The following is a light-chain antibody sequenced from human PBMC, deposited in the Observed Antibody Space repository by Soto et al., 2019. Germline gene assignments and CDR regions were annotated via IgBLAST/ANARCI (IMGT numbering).Light chain of an antibody. Sequence: EIVMTQSPATLSVSPGERATLSCRPSQSVSSNLAWYQQKPGQAPRLLIYGASTRATGIPARFSGSGSGTEFTLTISNLQSEDFAVYYCQQYNNWPYTFGQGTKLEIK. CDR2: GAS. CDR3: QQYNNWPYT. CDR1: QSVSSN. V-gene: IGKV3-15*01. J-gene: IGKJ2*01.